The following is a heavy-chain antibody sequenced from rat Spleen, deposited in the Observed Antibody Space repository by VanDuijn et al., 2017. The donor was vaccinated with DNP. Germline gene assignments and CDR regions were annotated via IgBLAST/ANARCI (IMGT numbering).Heavy chain of an antibody. D-gene: IGHD1-9*01. Sequence: EVQLQESGPGLVKPSQSLSLTCSVTGYSITSNFWGWIRKFPGNKMEYIGHISYSGSTNYNPSLKSRISITRDTSKNHFFLQLNSVTTEDTATYYCARGVSSYYGYNSYWYFDFWGPGTMVTVSS. CDR2: ISYSGST. CDR1: GYSITSNF. V-gene: IGHV3-1*01. J-gene: IGHJ1*01. CDR3: ARGVSSYYGYNSYWYFDF.